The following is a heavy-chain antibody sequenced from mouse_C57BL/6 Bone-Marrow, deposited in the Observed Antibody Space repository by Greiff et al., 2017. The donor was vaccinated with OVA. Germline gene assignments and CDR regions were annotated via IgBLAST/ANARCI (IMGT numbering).Heavy chain of an antibody. CDR1: GFSLSTFGMG. CDR3: ARIARYYGLYAMDD. Sequence: QVTLNVSGPGILQPSQTLSLTCSFSGFSLSTFGMGVGWIRPPSGKGLEWLATIWWDDDKYYNPALKSRLTISTDTSKNQVFLKIAYVDTADTATYYCARIARYYGLYAMDDWGQGTSVTVSS. CDR2: IWWDDDK. V-gene: IGHV8-8*01. J-gene: IGHJ4*01. D-gene: IGHD1-1*01.